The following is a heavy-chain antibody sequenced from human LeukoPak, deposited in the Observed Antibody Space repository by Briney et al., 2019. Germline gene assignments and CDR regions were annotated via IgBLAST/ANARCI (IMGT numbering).Heavy chain of an antibody. Sequence: ASVKVSCKASGYTFTGYYMHWVRRAPGQGLEWMGWINPNSGGTNFAQKFQGWVTMTRDTSISTAYMELSRLRSDDTAVYYCARDGRAYYDILTGYYHFDFWGQGTLVTVSS. J-gene: IGHJ4*02. CDR2: INPNSGGT. D-gene: IGHD3-9*01. CDR3: ARDGRAYYDILTGYYHFDF. CDR1: GYTFTGYY. V-gene: IGHV1-2*04.